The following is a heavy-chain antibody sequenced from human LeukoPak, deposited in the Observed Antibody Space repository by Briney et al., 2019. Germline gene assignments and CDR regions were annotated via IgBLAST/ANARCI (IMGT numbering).Heavy chain of an antibody. V-gene: IGHV4-39*01. Sequence: SETLSLTCTVSGASISNSGYSWGWIRQPPGKGLQWIGSLYYSGSTYYNPSLKSRVTISVDTSKNQFSLKMSSVTAADTAVYYCARVVTAAINWFDPWGQGTLVTVSS. CDR1: GASISNSGYS. CDR3: ARVVTAAINWFDP. D-gene: IGHD2-2*02. CDR2: LYYSGST. J-gene: IGHJ5*02.